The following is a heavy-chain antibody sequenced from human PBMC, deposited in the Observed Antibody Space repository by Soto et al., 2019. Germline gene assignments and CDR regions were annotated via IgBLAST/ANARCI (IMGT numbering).Heavy chain of an antibody. D-gene: IGHD3-22*01. CDR2: INPIFDTA. CDR3: ARDRGPSSGYYPYWFDP. J-gene: IGHJ5*02. CDR1: GGTFSSYA. Sequence: QVQLVQSGAEVKKPGSSVKVSCKASGGTFSSYAITWVRQAPGQGLEWMGEINPIFDTANYAQKFQGRVTITAYESTSTAYMELSSLRSEDTAVYYCARDRGPSSGYYPYWFDPWGQGTLVTVSS. V-gene: IGHV1-69*12.